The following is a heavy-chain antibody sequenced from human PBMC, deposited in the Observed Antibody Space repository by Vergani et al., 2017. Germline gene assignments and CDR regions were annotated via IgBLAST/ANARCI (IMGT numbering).Heavy chain of an antibody. V-gene: IGHV4-39*07. Sequence: QLQLQESGPGLVKPSETLSLTCTVSGGSISSSSYYWGWIRQPPGKGLEWIGSIYYSGSTYYNPSLKSRVTISVDTSKNQFSLKLSSVTAADTAVYYCARVPRITIFLPQTHRFDPWGQGTLVTVSS. CDR1: GGSISSSSYY. J-gene: IGHJ5*02. CDR2: IYYSGST. CDR3: ARVPRITIFLPQTHRFDP. D-gene: IGHD3-9*01.